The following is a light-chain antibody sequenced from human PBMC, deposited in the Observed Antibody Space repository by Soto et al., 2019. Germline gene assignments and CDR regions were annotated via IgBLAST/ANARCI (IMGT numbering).Light chain of an antibody. CDR1: QSVTSDY. J-gene: IGKJ1*01. CDR2: GAS. V-gene: IGKV3-20*01. Sequence: EVVVTQSPGTLSLSPGERATLSCRASQSVTSDYLAWYQQKPGQSPRLLMSGASRRATGVPDRFSGSWSGTDFTLTISRLEPEDFAVYYCQHYGHALWAFGQGTKVEIK. CDR3: QHYGHALWA.